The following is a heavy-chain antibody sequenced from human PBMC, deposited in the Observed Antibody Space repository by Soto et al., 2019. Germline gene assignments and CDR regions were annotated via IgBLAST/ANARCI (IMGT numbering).Heavy chain of an antibody. J-gene: IGHJ4*02. CDR3: ARCESVYSYGYELDY. V-gene: IGHV1-3*01. D-gene: IGHD5-18*01. CDR2: INAGNGNT. CDR1: GYTFTSYA. Sequence: ASVKVSCKASGYTFTSYAMHWVRQAPGQRLEWMGWINAGNGNTKYSQKFQGRVTITRDTSASTAYMELSSLRSEDTAVYYCARCESVYSYGYELDYWGQGTLVTVSS.